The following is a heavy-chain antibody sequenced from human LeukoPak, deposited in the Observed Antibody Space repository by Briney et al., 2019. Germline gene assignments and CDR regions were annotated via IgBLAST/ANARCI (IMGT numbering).Heavy chain of an antibody. V-gene: IGHV3-7*01. CDR3: ARQAAAGPKFDC. J-gene: IGHJ4*02. D-gene: IGHD6-13*01. Sequence: GGSLRLSCAASGFTFRSYWMSWVRQAPGKGLEWVANIKQDGSETYYVDSVKGRFTISRDNAKSPLYLQMNSLRAEDTAVYYCARQAAAGPKFDCWGQGTLVTVSS. CDR2: IKQDGSET. CDR1: GFTFRSYW.